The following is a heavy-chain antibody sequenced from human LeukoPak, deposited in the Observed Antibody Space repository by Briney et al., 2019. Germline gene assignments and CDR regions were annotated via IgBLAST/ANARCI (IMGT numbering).Heavy chain of an antibody. J-gene: IGHJ4*02. V-gene: IGHV4-4*07. CDR2: IYSSGNT. Sequence: PSETLSLTCCVSAGSISALSWSWIRQPAGKGLEWIGRIYSSGNTNYNPSLKSRVTMSLDASKNQFALKLSSVTAADTAVYYCARNSGDFWGQGTLVTVSS. CDR3: ARNSGDF. D-gene: IGHD4-23*01. CDR1: AGSISALS.